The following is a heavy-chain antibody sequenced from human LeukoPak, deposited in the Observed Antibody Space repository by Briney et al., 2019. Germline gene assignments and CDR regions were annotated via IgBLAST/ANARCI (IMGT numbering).Heavy chain of an antibody. CDR1: GGSISSYY. CDR3: ARDVGGWYDY. J-gene: IGHJ4*02. V-gene: IGHV4-59*01. Sequence: SETLSLTCTVSGGSISSYYWSWIRQPPGKGLEWIGYIYYSGSTNYNPSLKSRVTISVDTSKNQFSLRLSSVTAADTAVYYCARDVGGWYDYWGQGTLVTVSS. CDR2: IYYSGST. D-gene: IGHD6-19*01.